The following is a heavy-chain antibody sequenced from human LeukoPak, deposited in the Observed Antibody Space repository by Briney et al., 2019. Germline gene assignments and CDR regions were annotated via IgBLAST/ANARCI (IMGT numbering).Heavy chain of an antibody. D-gene: IGHD1-26*01. Sequence: SQTLSLTCAISGDSFSTNSATWTWLRQSPSRGLEWLGRTYCRSKWSNDYAVSMKSRITINPDTSKNQFSLQLNSVTPEDTAVYYCARLVGASWFDSWGQGTLVTVSS. CDR3: ARLVGASWFDS. CDR1: GDSFSTNSAT. J-gene: IGHJ5*01. V-gene: IGHV6-1*01. CDR2: TYCRSKWSN.